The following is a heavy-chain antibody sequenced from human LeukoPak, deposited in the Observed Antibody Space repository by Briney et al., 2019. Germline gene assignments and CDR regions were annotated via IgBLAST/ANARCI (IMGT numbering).Heavy chain of an antibody. CDR3: ARLATRETDY. CDR1: GYTFTDYG. Sequence: ASVKVSCKASGYTFTDYGLNWVRQAPGQGLEWMGWIHPSTGNPTYAQGFTGRFVFPLDTSVSTAYLQISSLKADDTAMYYCARLATRETDYWGQGTLVTVSS. J-gene: IGHJ4*02. CDR2: IHPSTGNP. V-gene: IGHV7-4-1*02. D-gene: IGHD1-1*01.